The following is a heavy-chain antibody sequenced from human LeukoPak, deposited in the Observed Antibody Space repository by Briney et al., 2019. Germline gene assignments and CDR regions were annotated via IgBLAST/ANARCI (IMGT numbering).Heavy chain of an antibody. CDR3: ACTPGAARFDP. CDR2: IYYSGST. Sequence: SETLSLTCTVSGGSLSSYYWSWIRQPPGKGLEWIGYIYYSGSTNYNPSLKSRVTISVDMSKNQFSLKLTSVTAADTAVYYCACTPGAARFDPWGQGTLVTVSS. D-gene: IGHD6-25*01. J-gene: IGHJ5*02. CDR1: GGSLSSYY. V-gene: IGHV4-59*08.